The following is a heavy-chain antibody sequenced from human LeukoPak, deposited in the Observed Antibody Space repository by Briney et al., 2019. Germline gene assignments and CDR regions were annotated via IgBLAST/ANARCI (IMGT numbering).Heavy chain of an antibody. CDR2: ISSSSSYI. Sequence: GGSLRLSCAASGFTFSSYSMNWVRQAPGKGLEWVSSISSSSSYIYYADSVKGRFTISRDNAKNSLYLQMNSLRAEDTAVFYCARGIRYNGGMDVWGQGTTVTVSS. CDR3: ARGIRYNGGMDV. D-gene: IGHD3-9*01. V-gene: IGHV3-21*01. CDR1: GFTFSSYS. J-gene: IGHJ6*02.